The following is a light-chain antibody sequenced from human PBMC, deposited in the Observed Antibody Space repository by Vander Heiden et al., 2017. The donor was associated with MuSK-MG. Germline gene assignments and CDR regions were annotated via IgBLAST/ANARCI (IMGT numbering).Light chain of an antibody. V-gene: IGKV3-15*01. CDR1: QSVSSN. Sequence: EIVMTQSPATLSVSPGQRATISCRASQSVSSNLAWFQQKPGQAPRLLIYGASTRATGIPARFSGSGSGTEFTLTISSLQSEDFAVYYCQQHDNWPRFTFGQGTKLEIK. CDR2: GAS. J-gene: IGKJ2*01. CDR3: QQHDNWPRFT.